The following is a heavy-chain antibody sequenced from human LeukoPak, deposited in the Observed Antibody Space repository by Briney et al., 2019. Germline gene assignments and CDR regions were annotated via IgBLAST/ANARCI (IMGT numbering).Heavy chain of an antibody. CDR2: INSDGRMT. D-gene: IGHD2-21*02. J-gene: IGHJ3*02. V-gene: IGHV3-74*01. Sequence: GGSLRLSRAASGFTFSSYWMDWVRQAPGKGLVWVSGINSDGRMTRYAESVKGRFTISRDNAKNTLYLQMNSLRAEDTSVYYCARVGSTDGPHAFDIWGQGTMVTVSS. CDR1: GFTFSSYW. CDR3: ARVGSTDGPHAFDI.